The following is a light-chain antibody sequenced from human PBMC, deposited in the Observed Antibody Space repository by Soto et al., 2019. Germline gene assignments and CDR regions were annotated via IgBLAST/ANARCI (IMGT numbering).Light chain of an antibody. CDR1: SSDVGGYNY. J-gene: IGLJ2*01. V-gene: IGLV2-14*01. CDR3: SSYTSSSTLVL. Sequence: QSVLTQPASVSGSPGQSITISCTGTSSDVGGYNYVSWYQQHPGKAPKLMIYDVSNRPSGVSNRFSGSKSGNTSSLTISGLQAEDEADYVCSSYTSSSTLVLFCGGTK. CDR2: DVS.